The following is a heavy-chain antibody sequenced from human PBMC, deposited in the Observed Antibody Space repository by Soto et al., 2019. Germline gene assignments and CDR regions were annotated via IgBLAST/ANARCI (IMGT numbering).Heavy chain of an antibody. D-gene: IGHD2-15*01. J-gene: IGHJ4*02. CDR3: ARYCSGGSCYRPSYQFDY. Sequence: EVQLVQSGAEVKKSGESLKISCKGSGYSFTSYWIGWVRQMPGEGLELMGIIYPGDSDTKYSPSFQGLVTISADKSISTAYLQWTSLKASDTAMYYCARYCSGGSCYRPSYQFDYWGQGTLVTVSS. V-gene: IGHV5-51*01. CDR2: IYPGDSDT. CDR1: GYSFTSYW.